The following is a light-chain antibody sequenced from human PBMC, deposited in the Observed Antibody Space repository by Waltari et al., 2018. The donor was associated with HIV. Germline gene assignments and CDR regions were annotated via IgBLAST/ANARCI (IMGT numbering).Light chain of an antibody. CDR1: YSNIGSNT. V-gene: IGLV1-44*01. J-gene: IGLJ2*01. CDR2: SDN. Sequence: QSVLNQTPSLSGTPGQRVTISCSGGYSNIGSNTVNWYQQFPGTAPRLLIYSDNQRPSGVPDRFSGSKSGTSASLVISELQSQDEADYHCAAWDDSLHGELFGGGTKLTVL. CDR3: AAWDDSLHGEL.